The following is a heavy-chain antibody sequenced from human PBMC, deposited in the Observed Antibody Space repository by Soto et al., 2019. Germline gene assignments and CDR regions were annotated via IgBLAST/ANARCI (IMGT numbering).Heavy chain of an antibody. D-gene: IGHD3-3*01. CDR1: GGSISRGGYY. Sequence: SETLSLTCSVSGGSISRGGYYWSWIRQHPAKGLEWIGYIYYSGSTYYNPSLKSRVTISVDTSKNQFSLKLSSVTAADAAVYYCARGPFTIFGVAPAYDYWGQGTLVTVSS. CDR2: IYYSGST. V-gene: IGHV4-31*03. CDR3: ARGPFTIFGVAPAYDY. J-gene: IGHJ4*02.